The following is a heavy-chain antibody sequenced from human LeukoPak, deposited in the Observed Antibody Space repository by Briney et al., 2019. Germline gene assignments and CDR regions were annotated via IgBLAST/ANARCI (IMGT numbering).Heavy chain of an antibody. D-gene: IGHD1-1*01. V-gene: IGHV3-74*01. J-gene: IGHJ3*02. CDR1: GFTFSSYW. CDR2: INSDGSST. CDR3: ARAGGWNDPGGAFDI. Sequence: GGSLRLSCAASGFTFSSYWMHWVRQAPGKGLVWVSRINSDGSSTSYADSVKGRFTISRDNAKNSLYLQMNSLRAEDTAVYYCARAGGWNDPGGAFDIWGQGTMVTVSS.